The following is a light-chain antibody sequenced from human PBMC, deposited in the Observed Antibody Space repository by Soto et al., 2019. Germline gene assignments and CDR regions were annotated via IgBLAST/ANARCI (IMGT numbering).Light chain of an antibody. CDR1: QDINNY. CDR2: AAS. Sequence: DIRLTQSPSFLSASVGDRVTITCRASQDINNYLAWYQQKPGRAPKLLIYAASTLHSAVPSRFSGAGSGTEFTLTISSLQPEXXXXXXXXXLXIYPRTFGQGTKVEF. CDR3: XXLXIYPRT. J-gene: IGKJ1*01. V-gene: IGKV1-9*01.